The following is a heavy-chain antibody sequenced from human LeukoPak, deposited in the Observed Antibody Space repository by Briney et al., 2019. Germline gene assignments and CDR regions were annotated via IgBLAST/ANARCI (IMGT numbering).Heavy chain of an antibody. J-gene: IGHJ6*03. CDR2: ISWNSGTI. CDR1: GFTFDDNA. CDR3: AKGSSGWYAPHYVDV. V-gene: IGHV3-9*03. D-gene: IGHD6-19*01. Sequence: GGSLRLSCAASGFTFDDNAMHWVRQAPGKGLEWVSGISWNSGTIGYADSVKGRFTISRDNAKNSLYLQMNSLRAEDMALYYCAKGSSGWYAPHYVDVWGKGTTVTVSS.